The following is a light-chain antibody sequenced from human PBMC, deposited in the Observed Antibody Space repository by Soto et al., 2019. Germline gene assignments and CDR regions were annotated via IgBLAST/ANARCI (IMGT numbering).Light chain of an antibody. CDR2: YND. J-gene: IGLJ7*01. CDR3: GTWDSSLSVGL. Sequence: QSVLTQPPSVSAAPGQKVTISCSGSSSNIGHNYVCWYQHLPGTAPKLLIFYNDKRPSGIPDRFSGYKSGTSATLGITGLQAGDEADYYCGTWDSSLSVGLFGGGTQLTVL. V-gene: IGLV1-51*01. CDR1: SSNIGHNY.